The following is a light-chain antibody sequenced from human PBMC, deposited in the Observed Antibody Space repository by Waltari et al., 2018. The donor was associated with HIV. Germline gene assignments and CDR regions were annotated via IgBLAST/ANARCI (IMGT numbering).Light chain of an antibody. V-gene: IGLV1-44*01. Sequence: QSVLTQQSSASGPPGQRVTISCSGSSSNIGSNQVYWYQQLPGTAPKLLIYSNNQRPSGVPDRISGSKSGTSASLAISGLQSVDEADYYCAAWDDSLNAWVFGGGTKLTVL. CDR2: SNN. J-gene: IGLJ3*02. CDR1: SSNIGSNQ. CDR3: AAWDDSLNAWV.